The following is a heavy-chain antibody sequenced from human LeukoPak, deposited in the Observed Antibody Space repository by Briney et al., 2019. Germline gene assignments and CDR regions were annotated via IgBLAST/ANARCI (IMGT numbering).Heavy chain of an antibody. CDR3: ARGKTISARLLGY. V-gene: IGHV7-4-1*02. CDR1: GYTFASYA. J-gene: IGHJ4*02. Sequence: ASVKVSCKASGYTFASYAMNWVRQAPGQGLEWMGWINTNTGNPTYAQGFTGRFVFSLDTSVSTSYLQISSLKAEDTAVYYCARGKTISARLLGYWGQGTLVTVSS. D-gene: IGHD6-6*01. CDR2: INTNTGNP.